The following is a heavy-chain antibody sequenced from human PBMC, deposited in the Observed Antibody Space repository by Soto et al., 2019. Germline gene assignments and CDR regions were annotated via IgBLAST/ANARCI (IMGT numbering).Heavy chain of an antibody. CDR2: IYHSGTN. Sequence: QVLLQESGPGLVKPSGTLSLTCTVSHFSVTNNTYWRWVRQSHGKPLEWIGEIYHSGTNYYNPSLSSRVSMSMDKSNIQISRILTSVTAADTAVYYCARDSRYCTDSGCSIMRDAFDVWGKGTLVTVSS. J-gene: IGHJ3*01. CDR1: HFSVTNNTY. CDR3: ARDSRYCTDSGCSIMRDAFDV. V-gene: IGHV4-4*02. D-gene: IGHD2-15*01.